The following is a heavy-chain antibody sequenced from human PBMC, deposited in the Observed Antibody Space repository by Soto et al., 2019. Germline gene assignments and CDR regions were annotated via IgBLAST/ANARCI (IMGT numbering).Heavy chain of an antibody. D-gene: IGHD3-22*01. J-gene: IGHJ3*01. CDR2: ISGSGHST. Sequence: GGSLRISSAVSGFTFTSYAMSWVRQAPGKGLEWVAAISGSGHSTYYADSVKGRVTIFRDNSKNTLYLLMNNLGVEDTAVYYYAKCPSYDDDRGYYYRHFDVWGQGPMVPVS. CDR3: AKCPSYDDDRGYYYRHFDV. V-gene: IGHV3-23*01. CDR1: GFTFTSYA.